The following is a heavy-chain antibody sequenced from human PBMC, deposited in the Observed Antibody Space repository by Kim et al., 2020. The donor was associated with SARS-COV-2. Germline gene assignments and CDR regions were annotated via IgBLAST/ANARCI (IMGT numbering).Heavy chain of an antibody. CDR1: GFTSNDHA. V-gene: IGHV3-9*02. Sequence: GGSLRLSCAASGFTSNDHAMHWVRQAPGKGLEWVSATMWNSEATGYADAVEGRFIISRDTDKNFLYLQMNSLRPEDTALYYCTRHGLAGGSDVWGQGTAV. CDR2: TMWNSEAT. J-gene: IGHJ6*02. CDR3: TRHGLAGGSDV. D-gene: IGHD2-15*01.